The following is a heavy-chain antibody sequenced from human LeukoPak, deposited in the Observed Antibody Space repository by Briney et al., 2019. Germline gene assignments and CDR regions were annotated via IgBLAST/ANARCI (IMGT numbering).Heavy chain of an antibody. J-gene: IGHJ4*02. CDR2: FTNDGYT. V-gene: IGHV3-23*01. D-gene: IGHD3-22*01. Sequence: GGSLRLSCAASGFIFNRYAMSWVRQAPGKGLEWVSSFTNDGYTFYADSVKGQFTISRDNSKNTLYLQMNSLRAEDTAVYYCARNYYDSSGYGLLDYWGQGTLVTVSS. CDR3: ARNYYDSSGYGLLDY. CDR1: GFIFNRYA.